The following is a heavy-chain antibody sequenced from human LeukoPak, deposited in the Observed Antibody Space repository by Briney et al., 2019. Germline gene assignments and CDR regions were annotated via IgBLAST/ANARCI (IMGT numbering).Heavy chain of an antibody. CDR2: IKSDGSST. J-gene: IGHJ4*02. CDR3: ARSIRFLEWSIDY. Sequence: GGSLRLSCAASEFTFSSYWMHWVRQAPGKGLVWVSRIKSDGSSTTYADSVKGRFTISRDNAKNSLYLQMNSLRAEDTALYYCARSIRFLEWSIDYWGQGTLVTVSS. V-gene: IGHV3-74*01. D-gene: IGHD3-3*01. CDR1: EFTFSSYW.